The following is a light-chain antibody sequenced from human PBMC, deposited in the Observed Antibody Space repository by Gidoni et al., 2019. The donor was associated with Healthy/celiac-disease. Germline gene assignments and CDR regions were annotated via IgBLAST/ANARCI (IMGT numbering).Light chain of an antibody. V-gene: IGKV1-39*01. CDR2: AAS. J-gene: IGKJ1*01. Sequence: DIQMTQSPSSLSASVGDRVTITCRASQSISSYLNWYQQKPGKAPKLLIYAASSLQSGVPSRFSGRGSRTDFTLTISSLQPEDFATYYCQQSYSTPWTFGQGTQVEIK. CDR3: QQSYSTPWT. CDR1: QSISSY.